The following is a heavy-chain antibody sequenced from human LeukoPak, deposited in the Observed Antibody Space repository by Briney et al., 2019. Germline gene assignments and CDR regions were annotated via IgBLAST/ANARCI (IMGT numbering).Heavy chain of an antibody. Sequence: GGSLRLSCAASGFTFSSYAMSWVRQAPGKGLEWVSAISGSGGSTYYADSVKGRFTISRDNSKNTLYLQMNSLRAEDTAVYYCAKARGTYYYDSSGYSLDYWGQGTMVTVSS. CDR3: AKARGTYYYDSSGYSLDY. CDR1: GFTFSSYA. V-gene: IGHV3-23*01. D-gene: IGHD3-22*01. J-gene: IGHJ4*02. CDR2: ISGSGGST.